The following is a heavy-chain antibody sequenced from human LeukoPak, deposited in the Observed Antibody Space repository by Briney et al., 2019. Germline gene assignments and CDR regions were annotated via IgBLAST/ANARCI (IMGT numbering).Heavy chain of an antibody. J-gene: IGHJ5*02. Sequence: GGSLRLSCAASGFIFNTYWMSWVRQAPGKGLGWVANINEDGDVTYYVDSVKGRFTISRDNARNSLYLQMNSLRVEDTAVYYCAGERHTAASYNWYDPWGQGTLVAVSS. CDR2: INEDGDVT. CDR3: AGERHTAASYNWYDP. CDR1: GFIFNTYW. D-gene: IGHD2-21*02. V-gene: IGHV3-7*01.